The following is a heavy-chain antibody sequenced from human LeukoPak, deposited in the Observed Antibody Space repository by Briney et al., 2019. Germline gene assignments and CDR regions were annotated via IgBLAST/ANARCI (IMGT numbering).Heavy chain of an antibody. J-gene: IGHJ4*02. D-gene: IGHD6-13*01. V-gene: IGHV3-53*01. CDR2: IYGGGST. CDR1: GFTDSSNY. Sequence: PGGSLRLFCAASGFTDSSNYMSWVRQAPGKGPEWVSVIYGGGSTYCAVSVKGRFTITRNNSKNTVYLQMNSLRAEDTAVYYCARDLAAGGTYPHYWGQGTLVTVSS. CDR3: ARDLAAGGTYPHY.